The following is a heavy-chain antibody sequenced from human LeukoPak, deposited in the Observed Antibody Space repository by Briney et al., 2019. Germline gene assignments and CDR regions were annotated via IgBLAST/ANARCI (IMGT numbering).Heavy chain of an antibody. D-gene: IGHD3-22*01. Sequence: ASVKVSCKASGYTFTSYDINWVRQATGQGLEWMGWMNPNSGNTGYAQKFQGRVTITRNTSISTAYMELSSLRSEDTAVYYCARGDSSGYSNYYYYYMDVWGKGTTVTVSS. V-gene: IGHV1-8*03. CDR2: MNPNSGNT. J-gene: IGHJ6*03. CDR3: ARGDSSGYSNYYYYYMDV. CDR1: GYTFTSYD.